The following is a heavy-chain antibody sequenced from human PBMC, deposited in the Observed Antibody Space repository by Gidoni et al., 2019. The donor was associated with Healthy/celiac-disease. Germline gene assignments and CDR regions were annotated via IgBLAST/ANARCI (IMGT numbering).Heavy chain of an antibody. CDR2: ISGSGGST. CDR3: AKEAENYYGSGSYIDY. J-gene: IGHJ4*02. Sequence: EVQLLESGGGLVQPGGSLRLSCAASGFTFSSYAMSWVRQAPGKGLEWVSAISGSGGSTYYADSVKGRFTISRDNSKNTLYLRMNSLRAEDTAVYYCAKEAENYYGSGSYIDYWGQGTLVTVSS. V-gene: IGHV3-23*01. CDR1: GFTFSSYA. D-gene: IGHD3-10*01.